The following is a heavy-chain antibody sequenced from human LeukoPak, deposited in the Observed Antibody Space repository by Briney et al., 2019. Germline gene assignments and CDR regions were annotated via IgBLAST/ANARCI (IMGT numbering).Heavy chain of an antibody. V-gene: IGHV1-18*01. CDR3: ARSPPTTFKNWFDP. CDR1: GYTFTSYG. CDR2: ISAYNGNT. J-gene: IGHJ5*02. Sequence: ASVKVSSKASGYTFTSYGISWVRQAPGQGLEWMGWISAYNGNTNYAQKLQGRVTMTTDTSTSTAYMELRSLRSDDTAVYYCARSPPTTFKNWFDPWGQGTLVTVSS. D-gene: IGHD2/OR15-2a*01.